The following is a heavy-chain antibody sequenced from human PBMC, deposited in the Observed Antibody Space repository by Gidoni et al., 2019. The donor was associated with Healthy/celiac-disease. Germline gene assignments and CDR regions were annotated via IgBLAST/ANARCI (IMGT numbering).Heavy chain of an antibody. CDR1: GGTFRSYA. V-gene: IGHV1-69*01. CDR2: IIPIFGTA. CDR3: ARDLGKLAGYSLLDP. D-gene: IGHD5-18*01. J-gene: IGHJ5*02. Sequence: QVQLVQSGAEVKKPVSSVKVSCKASGGTFRSYAISWVRQAPGQGLEWMGGIIPIFGTANYAQKFQGRVTITADESTSTAYMELSSLRSEDTAVYYCARDLGKLAGYSLLDPWGQGTLVTVSS.